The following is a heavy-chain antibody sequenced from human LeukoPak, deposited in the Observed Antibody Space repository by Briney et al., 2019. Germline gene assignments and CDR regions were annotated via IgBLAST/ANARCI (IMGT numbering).Heavy chain of an antibody. Sequence: KPSETLSLTCTVSGGSISSYYWSWIRQPPGRGLEWIGYIYYSGSTNYNPSLKSRVTISVDTSKNQFSLKLSSVTAADTAVYYCARDRGAFDIWGQGTMVTVSS. CDR1: GGSISSYY. CDR2: IYYSGST. V-gene: IGHV4-59*01. CDR3: ARDRGAFDI. J-gene: IGHJ3*02.